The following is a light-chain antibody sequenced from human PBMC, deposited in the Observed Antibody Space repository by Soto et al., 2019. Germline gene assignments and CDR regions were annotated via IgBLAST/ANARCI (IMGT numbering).Light chain of an antibody. CDR1: QSVSSSY. Sequence: EIVLTQSPGTLSLSPGERATLSCRASQSVSSSYLAWYQQKPGQAPRLPIYGTSSRATGIPDRFSGSGSGKDFTLTISRLEPEDLAVSYCQQYGSSPRTFGPGTKVDIK. CDR3: QQYGSSPRT. CDR2: GTS. V-gene: IGKV3-20*01. J-gene: IGKJ3*01.